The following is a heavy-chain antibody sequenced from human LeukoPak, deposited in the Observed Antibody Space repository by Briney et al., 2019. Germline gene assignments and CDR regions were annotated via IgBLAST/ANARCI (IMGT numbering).Heavy chain of an antibody. J-gene: IGHJ5*02. D-gene: IGHD3-10*02. CDR1: GYSISSGYY. CDR2: INHSGST. Sequence: SETLSLTCSVSGYSISSGYYWGWIRQPPGKGLEWIGEINHSGSTNYNPSLKSRVTISVDTSKNQFSLKLSSVTAADTAVYYCARRGSVRGVIIRKNNWFDPWGQGTLVTVSS. CDR3: ARRGSVRGVIIRKNNWFDP. V-gene: IGHV4-38-2*02.